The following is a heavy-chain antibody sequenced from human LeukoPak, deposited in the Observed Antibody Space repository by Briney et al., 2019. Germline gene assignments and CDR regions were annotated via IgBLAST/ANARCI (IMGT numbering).Heavy chain of an antibody. CDR2: IYYSGST. D-gene: IGHD3-10*01. Sequence: SETLSLTCTVSGGSISSYYWSWIRQPPGKGLEWIGHIYYSGSTNYSPSLKSRVTISVDTSKNQFSLKLSSVTAADTAVYYCARDRARDAFDIWGQGTMVTVSS. CDR3: ARDRARDAFDI. CDR1: GGSISSYY. V-gene: IGHV4-59*01. J-gene: IGHJ3*02.